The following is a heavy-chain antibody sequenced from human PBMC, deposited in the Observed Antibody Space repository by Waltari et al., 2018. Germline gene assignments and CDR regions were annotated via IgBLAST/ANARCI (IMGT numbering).Heavy chain of an antibody. J-gene: IGHJ5*02. CDR3: ARLADLYYDSLTGYPPAFDP. D-gene: IGHD3-9*01. CDR1: GGSFSGYY. CDR2: INHSGST. Sequence: QVQLQQWGAGLLKPSETLSLTCAVYGGSFSGYYWSWIRQPPGKGLEWIGEINHSGSTNYNPSLKSRVTISVDTSKNQFSLKLSSVTAADTAIYYCARLADLYYDSLTGYPPAFDPWGQGTLVTVSS. V-gene: IGHV4-34*01.